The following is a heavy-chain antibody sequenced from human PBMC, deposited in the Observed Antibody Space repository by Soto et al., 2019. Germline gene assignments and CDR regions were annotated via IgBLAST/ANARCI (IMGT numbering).Heavy chain of an antibody. V-gene: IGHV4-34*01. D-gene: IGHD3-22*01. CDR1: GGSFSGYY. CDR2: INHSGST. Sequence: PSETLSLTCAVYGGSFSGYYWTWIRQPPGTGLEWIGEINHSGSTNYNPSLKSRVTISVDTSKNQFSLKLSSLTAADTAVYYCARIQYYSGSRGNWFDPWGQGTLVTVSS. CDR3: ARIQYYSGSRGNWFDP. J-gene: IGHJ5*02.